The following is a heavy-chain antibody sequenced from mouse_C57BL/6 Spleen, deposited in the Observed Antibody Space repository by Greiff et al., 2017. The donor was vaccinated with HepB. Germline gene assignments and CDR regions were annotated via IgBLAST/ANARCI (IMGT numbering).Heavy chain of an antibody. CDR2: ISYDGSN. CDR1: GYSITSGYY. CDR3: ARDWTDWYFDV. V-gene: IGHV3-6*01. Sequence: VQLQQSGPGLVKPSQSLSLTCSVTGYSITSGYYWNWIRQFPGNKLEWMGYISYDGSNNYNPSLKNRISITRDTSKNQFFLKLNSVTTEDTATYYCARDWTDWYFDVWGTGTTVTVSS. J-gene: IGHJ1*03.